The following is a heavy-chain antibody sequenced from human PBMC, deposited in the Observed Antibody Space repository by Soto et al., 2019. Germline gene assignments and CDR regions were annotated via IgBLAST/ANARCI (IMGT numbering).Heavy chain of an antibody. D-gene: IGHD2-2*01. CDR2: ISGSGDST. J-gene: IGHJ6*02. V-gene: IGHV3-23*01. CDR3: ASDCSSTSCYHNYYYYGMDV. Sequence: GGSLRLSCAASGFTFSTYAMYWVRQAPGKGLEWVSVISGSGDSTYYADSVKGRFTISRDNSKNTLYLQMNSLRVEDTAVYYCASDCSSTSCYHNYYYYGMDVWGQGTTVTVSS. CDR1: GFTFSTYA.